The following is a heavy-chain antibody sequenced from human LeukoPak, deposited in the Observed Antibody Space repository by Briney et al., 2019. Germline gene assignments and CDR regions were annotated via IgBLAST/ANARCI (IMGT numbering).Heavy chain of an antibody. CDR2: INWSGTNI. Sequence: GGSLRLSCVGSGLKFEDYGMNWVRQVPGKGLEWVSGINWSGTNIGYADSVKGRFTISRDNAKNALYLQMNRLRAEDTALYFCARQYTDSRDWYFYYIDVWGKGTTVIVSS. J-gene: IGHJ6*03. V-gene: IGHV3-20*04. D-gene: IGHD3-22*01. CDR3: ARQYTDSRDWYFYYIDV. CDR1: GLKFEDYG.